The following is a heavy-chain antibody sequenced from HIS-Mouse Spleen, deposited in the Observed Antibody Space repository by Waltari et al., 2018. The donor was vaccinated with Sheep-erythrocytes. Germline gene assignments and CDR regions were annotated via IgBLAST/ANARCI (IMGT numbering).Heavy chain of an antibody. CDR1: GFSFSSFG. V-gene: IGHV3-30*18. Sequence: QVQLVESGGGVVQPGRSLRLTCAASGFSFSSFGMHWVRQAPGKGLEWVAVISYDGSNKYYADSVKGRFTISRDNSKNTLYLQMNSLRAEDTAVYYCAKEPYGTDSSGYYIHWGQGTLVTVSS. J-gene: IGHJ4*02. CDR3: AKEPYGTDSSGYYIH. D-gene: IGHD3-22*01. CDR2: ISYDGSNK.